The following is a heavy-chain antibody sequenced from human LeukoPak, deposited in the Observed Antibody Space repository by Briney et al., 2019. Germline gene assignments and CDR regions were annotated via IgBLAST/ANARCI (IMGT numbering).Heavy chain of an antibody. V-gene: IGHV3-21*01. CDR1: GFTVSSNY. D-gene: IGHD4/OR15-4a*01. CDR3: TSDYGLYYYYMAL. J-gene: IGHJ6*03. CDR2: ISSSSSYI. Sequence: GGSLRLSCAASGFTVSSNYMSWVRQAPGKGLEWVSSISSSSSYIYYADSVKGRFTISRDNAKNSLYLQMNSLRAEDTAVYYCTSDYGLYYYYMALWGKGTTVTVS.